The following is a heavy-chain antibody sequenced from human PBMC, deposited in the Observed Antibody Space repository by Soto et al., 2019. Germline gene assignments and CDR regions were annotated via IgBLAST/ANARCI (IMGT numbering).Heavy chain of an antibody. CDR3: ARAPVGLDTISYFDY. Sequence: SETLSLTCTVSCSSISSGSYYWSWIRQHPGKGLEWIGYIYHSGSTYYRPSLESRMHMSLDATRNHYSLRLTSVTAADTAVYFCARAPVGLDTISYFDYWGQGKLVTVSS. D-gene: IGHD3-3*01. V-gene: IGHV4-30-4*08. CDR1: CSSISSGSYY. CDR2: IYHSGST. J-gene: IGHJ4*02.